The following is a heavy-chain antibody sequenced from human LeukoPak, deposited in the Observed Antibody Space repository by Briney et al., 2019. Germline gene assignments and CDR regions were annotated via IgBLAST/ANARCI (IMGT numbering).Heavy chain of an antibody. D-gene: IGHD3-3*01. CDR3: ARAFRVGVVIIREDY. V-gene: IGHV3-11*04. J-gene: IGHJ4*02. CDR2: ISSSGSTI. CDR1: GFTFSDYY. Sequence: GGSLRLSCAASGFTFSDYYMSWIRQAPGKGLEWVSYISSSGSTIYYADSVKGRFTISRDNAKNSLYPQMNSLRAEDTAVYYCARAFRVGVVIIREDYWGQGTLVTASS.